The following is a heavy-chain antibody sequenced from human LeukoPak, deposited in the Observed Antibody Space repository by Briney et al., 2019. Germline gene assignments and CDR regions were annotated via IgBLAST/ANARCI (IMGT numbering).Heavy chain of an antibody. J-gene: IGHJ4*02. Sequence: ASVKVSRKVSGYTLTELSMHWVRQAPGKGLEWMGGFDPEDGETIYAQKFQGRVTMTEDTSTDTAYMELSSLRSEDTAVYYCAKIHYYDSSGYSLAFGYWGQGTLVTVSS. CDR2: FDPEDGET. V-gene: IGHV1-24*01. CDR1: GYTLTELS. D-gene: IGHD3-22*01. CDR3: AKIHYYDSSGYSLAFGY.